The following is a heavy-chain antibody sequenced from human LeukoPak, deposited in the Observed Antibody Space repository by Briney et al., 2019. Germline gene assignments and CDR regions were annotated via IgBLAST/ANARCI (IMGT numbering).Heavy chain of an antibody. Sequence: PGGSLRLSCAASGLTFSNYWMHWVRQAPGKGLVWVSRIRSDGSSTSYADSVKGRFTISRDNAKNTLYLQMNSLRVEDTAVYYCARRGAGTYAFDIWGQGTMVTVSS. V-gene: IGHV3-74*01. J-gene: IGHJ3*02. D-gene: IGHD3-10*01. CDR1: GLTFSNYW. CDR3: ARRGAGTYAFDI. CDR2: IRSDGSST.